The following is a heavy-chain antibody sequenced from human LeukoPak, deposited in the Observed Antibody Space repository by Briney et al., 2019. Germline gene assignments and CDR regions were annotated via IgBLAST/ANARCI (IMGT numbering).Heavy chain of an antibody. V-gene: IGHV4-4*02. CDR3: ARLYGNYQNYFDY. Sequence: GSLRLSCAASGFPFGSYWMNWVRQPPGKGLEWVGHMYYRGNTFYNPSLKSRVTISVDTSKNQFSLKLRSVTAADTAVYYCARLYGNYQNYFDYWGQGTLVTVSS. CDR2: MYYRGNT. D-gene: IGHD1-7*01. CDR1: GFPFGSYW. J-gene: IGHJ4*02.